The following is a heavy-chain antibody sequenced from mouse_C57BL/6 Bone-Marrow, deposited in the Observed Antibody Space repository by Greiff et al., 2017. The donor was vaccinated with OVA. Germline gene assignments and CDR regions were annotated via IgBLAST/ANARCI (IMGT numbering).Heavy chain of an antibody. CDR2: ISNLAYSI. Sequence: EVKLVESGGGLVQPGGSLKLSCAASGFTFSDYGMAWVRQAPRKGPEWVAFISNLAYSIYYADTVTGRFTISRENAKNTLYLEMSSLRSEDTAMYYCARHRGYDGSPFAYWGQGTLVTVSA. D-gene: IGHD2-3*01. CDR1: GFTFSDYG. J-gene: IGHJ3*01. CDR3: ARHRGYDGSPFAY. V-gene: IGHV5-15*01.